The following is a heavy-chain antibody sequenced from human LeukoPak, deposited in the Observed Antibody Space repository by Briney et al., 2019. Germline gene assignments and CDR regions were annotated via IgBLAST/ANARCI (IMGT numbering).Heavy chain of an antibody. J-gene: IGHJ4*02. Sequence: PSETLSLTCTVSGGSISSSSYYWGWIRQPPGKGLEWIGSIYHSGSTYYNPSLKSRVTISVDTSKNQFSLKLSSVTAADTAVYYCARDLPYYDIFGITSLWGQGTLVTVSS. V-gene: IGHV4-39*07. CDR3: ARDLPYYDIFGITSL. CDR1: GGSISSSSYY. D-gene: IGHD3-9*01. CDR2: IYHSGST.